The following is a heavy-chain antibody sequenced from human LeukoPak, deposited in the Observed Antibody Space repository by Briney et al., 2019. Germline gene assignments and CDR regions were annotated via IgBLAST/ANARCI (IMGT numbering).Heavy chain of an antibody. V-gene: IGHV3-74*01. J-gene: IGHJ6*02. CDR3: ASLQNVPSYYYYYVMDV. CDR1: GFTFSNYW. CDR2: INSDGSTT. Sequence: PGGSLRLSCADSGFTFSNYWMHWVRQAPGKGLVWVSRINSDGSTTNYADSVKGRFTISRDNAKNTLFLQMNSLRAEDTAVYYCASLQNVPSYYYYYVMDVWGQGTTVTVSS. D-gene: IGHD2/OR15-2a*01.